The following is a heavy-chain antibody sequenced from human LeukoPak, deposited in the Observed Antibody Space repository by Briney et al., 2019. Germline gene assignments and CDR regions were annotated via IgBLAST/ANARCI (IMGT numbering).Heavy chain of an antibody. CDR3: ARDRDWGANGWFDP. Sequence: ASVKVPCKASGYTFTGYYMHWVRQAPGQGLEWMGWINPNSGGTNYAQKFQGRVTMTRDTSISTAYMELSRLRSDDTAVYYCARDRDWGANGWFDPWGQGTLVTVSS. J-gene: IGHJ5*02. CDR1: GYTFTGYY. CDR2: INPNSGGT. V-gene: IGHV1-2*02. D-gene: IGHD1-26*01.